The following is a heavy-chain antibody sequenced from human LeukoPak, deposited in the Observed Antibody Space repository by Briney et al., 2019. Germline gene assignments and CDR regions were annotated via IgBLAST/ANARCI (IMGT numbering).Heavy chain of an antibody. D-gene: IGHD6-13*01. V-gene: IGHV4-39*07. CDR2: IYYSGTT. J-gene: IGHJ5*02. CDR1: GGSISSSSYY. CDR3: ARSPYSSSWYWFDP. Sequence: SETLSLTCTVSGGSISSSSYYWGWIRQPPGKGLEWIGIIYYSGTTYYNPSLKSRVTISVDTSKNQFSLKLSSVTAADTAVYYCARSPYSSSWYWFDPWGQGTLVTVSS.